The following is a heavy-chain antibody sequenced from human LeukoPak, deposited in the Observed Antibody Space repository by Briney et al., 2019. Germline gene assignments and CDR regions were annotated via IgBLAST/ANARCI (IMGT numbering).Heavy chain of an antibody. CDR3: AKHWYSGYDYGYYFGY. D-gene: IGHD5-12*01. CDR2: ISGSGGST. V-gene: IGHV3-23*01. Sequence: GVSPRLSCAASGFTFSSYAMSWVRQAPGKGLEWVSAISGSGGSTYYADSVKGRFTISRDNSKNTLYLQMNSLRAEDTAVYYCAKHWYSGYDYGYYFGYWGQGTLVTVSS. CDR1: GFTFSSYA. J-gene: IGHJ4*02.